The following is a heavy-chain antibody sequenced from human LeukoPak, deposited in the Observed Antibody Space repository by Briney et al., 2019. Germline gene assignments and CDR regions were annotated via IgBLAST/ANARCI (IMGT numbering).Heavy chain of an antibody. J-gene: IGHJ3*02. V-gene: IGHV3-11*01. D-gene: IGHD3-22*01. Sequence: GGSLRLSCAASGFTFSDYYMSWSRQAPGKGLEGGSYISSSGSTIYYADSVKGRFTISRDNAKNSLYLQMNSLRAEDTAVYYCARDRDYYHSSGDAFDIWGQGTMVTVSS. CDR2: ISSSGSTI. CDR1: GFTFSDYY. CDR3: ARDRDYYHSSGDAFDI.